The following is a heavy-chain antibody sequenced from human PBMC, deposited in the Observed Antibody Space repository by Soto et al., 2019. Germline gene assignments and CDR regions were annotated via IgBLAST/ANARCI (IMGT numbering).Heavy chain of an antibody. J-gene: IGHJ4*02. CDR2: IYYSGST. CDR1: GGSISSGGYY. D-gene: IGHD6-19*01. V-gene: IGHV4-61*08. Sequence: PSETLSLTCTVSGGSISSGGYYWSWIRQHPGKGLEWIGYIYYSGSTNYNPSLKSRVTISVDTSKNQFSPKLSSVTAADTAVYYCARQVGGWAPWYFDYWGQGTLVTVSS. CDR3: ARQVGGWAPWYFDY.